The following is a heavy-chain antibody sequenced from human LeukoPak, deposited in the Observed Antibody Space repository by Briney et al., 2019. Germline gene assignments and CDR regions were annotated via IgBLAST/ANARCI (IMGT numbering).Heavy chain of an antibody. J-gene: IGHJ3*02. V-gene: IGHV1-69*04. CDR3: ASRLGNDAFDI. D-gene: IGHD6-19*01. CDR2: IIPILGIA. Sequence: SVTVSCKASGGTFISYAISWVRQAPGQGLEWMGRIIPILGIANYAQKFQGRVTITADKSTSTAYMELSSLRSEDTAVYYCASRLGNDAFDIWGQGTMVTVSS. CDR1: GGTFISYA.